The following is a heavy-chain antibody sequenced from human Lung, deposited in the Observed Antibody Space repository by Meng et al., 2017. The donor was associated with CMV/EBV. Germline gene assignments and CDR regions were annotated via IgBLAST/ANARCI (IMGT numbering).Heavy chain of an antibody. V-gene: IGHV3-66*02. CDR1: GFTFSDYY. D-gene: IGHD5-24*01. J-gene: IGHJ4*02. CDR3: AKGSGDGYNFAGTLDY. CDR2: IYSGGST. Sequence: SCAASGFTFSDYYMSLIRQAPGKGLEWVSVIYSGGSTYYADSVKGRFTISRDNSKNTLYLQMNSLRAEDTAVYYCAKGSGDGYNFAGTLDYWGQGKXVTVSS.